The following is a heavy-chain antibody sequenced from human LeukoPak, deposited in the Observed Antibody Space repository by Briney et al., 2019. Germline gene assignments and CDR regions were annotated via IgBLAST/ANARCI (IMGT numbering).Heavy chain of an antibody. V-gene: IGHV3-23*01. CDR2: ISGSGGST. D-gene: IGHD4/OR15-4a*01. Sequence: PGGSLRLSCAASGFTFSINAMSWVRQAPGKGLEWVSGISGSGGSTYYADSVKGRFTISRDNSKNTPYLQMNSLRAEDTAVYYCAKDRYGADYWGQGTLVTVSS. CDR1: GFTFSINA. CDR3: AKDRYGADY. J-gene: IGHJ4*02.